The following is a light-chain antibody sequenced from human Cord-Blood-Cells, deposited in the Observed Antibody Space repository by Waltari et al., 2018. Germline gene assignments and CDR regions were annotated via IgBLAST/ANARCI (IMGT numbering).Light chain of an antibody. Sequence: QSALTQPRSVSGSPGQSVTISCTGTSSHVGGYNYVSWYQQHPGKSPKLMIYEVSKRPSGVPDRFSGSKSGNTASLTISGLQAEDEADYYCCSYAGSYTFVVFGGGTKLTVL. CDR2: EVS. CDR1: SSHVGGYNY. V-gene: IGLV2-11*01. J-gene: IGLJ2*01. CDR3: CSYAGSYTFVV.